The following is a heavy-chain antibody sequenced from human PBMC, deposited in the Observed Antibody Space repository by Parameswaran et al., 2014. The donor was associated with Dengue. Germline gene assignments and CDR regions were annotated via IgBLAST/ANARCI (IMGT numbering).Heavy chain of an antibody. D-gene: IGHD2-21*02. V-gene: IGHV3-30-3*01. Sequence: VRQMPGKGLEWVAAISNDGNDKYYADSVTGRFTISRDNSKNSLYLQMNSLRAEDTAVYYCVLGLVTAVQYFQHWGQAPWSPSPQ. CDR3: VLGLVTAVQYFQH. J-gene: IGHJ1*01. CDR2: ISNDGNDK.